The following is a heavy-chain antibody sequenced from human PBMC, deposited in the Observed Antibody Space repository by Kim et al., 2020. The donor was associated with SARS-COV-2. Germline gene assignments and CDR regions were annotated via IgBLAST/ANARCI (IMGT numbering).Heavy chain of an antibody. V-gene: IGHV1-8*01. Sequence: SVNVSCKASGYTFTSQDLNWVRQASVQGLEWMGWMNPNSGNTGYAQKFQGRVTMTRNTSISTAYMELRSLRSEYTAVHYCARGGIGCLRLCFYYYCMD. D-gene: IGHD3-16*01. CDR1: GYTFTSQD. CDR2: MNPNSGNT. J-gene: IGHJ6*01. CDR3: ARGGIGCLRLCFYYYCMD.